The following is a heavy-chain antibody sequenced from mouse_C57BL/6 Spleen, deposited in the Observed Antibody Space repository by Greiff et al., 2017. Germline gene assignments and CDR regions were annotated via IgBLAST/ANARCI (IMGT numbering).Heavy chain of an antibody. J-gene: IGHJ2*01. CDR2: ISYDGSN. V-gene: IGHV3-6*01. CDR1: GYSITSGYY. Sequence: EVQLQESGPGLVKPSQSLSLTCSVTGYSITSGYYWNWIRQFPGNKLEWMGYISYDGSNNYNPSLKNRISITRDTSKNQFFLKLNSVTTEDTATYYCASPHYGSSSYYFDYWGQGTTLTVSS. D-gene: IGHD1-1*01. CDR3: ASPHYGSSSYYFDY.